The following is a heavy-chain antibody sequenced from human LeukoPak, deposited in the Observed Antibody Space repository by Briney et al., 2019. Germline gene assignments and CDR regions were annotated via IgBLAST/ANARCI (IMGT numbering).Heavy chain of an antibody. CDR2: IKSDGSYT. Sequence: GGSLRLSCAASGFTFSSYGMHWVRQAPGKGLVWVSRIKSDGSYTNYADSVKGRFTISRDNAKNTVYLQMNSLRVEDTAVYYCAARDSGYIDYWGQGTLVSVSS. V-gene: IGHV3-74*01. J-gene: IGHJ4*02. CDR1: GFTFSSYG. CDR3: AARDSGYIDY. D-gene: IGHD1-26*01.